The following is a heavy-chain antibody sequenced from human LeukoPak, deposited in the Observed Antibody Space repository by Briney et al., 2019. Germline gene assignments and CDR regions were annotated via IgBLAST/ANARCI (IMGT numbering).Heavy chain of an antibody. Sequence: GGSLRLSCSASGFSFSTYAMTWVRLAPGKGLEWGSSITGRGDTRYYADSVKGRFTISRDNSKNMLYLQMDTLRAEDTAMYYCAKPISPRDANVFDIWGQGTMVAVSS. CDR1: GFSFSTYA. CDR2: ITGRGDTR. V-gene: IGHV3-23*01. CDR3: AKPISPRDANVFDI. D-gene: IGHD3-9*01. J-gene: IGHJ3*02.